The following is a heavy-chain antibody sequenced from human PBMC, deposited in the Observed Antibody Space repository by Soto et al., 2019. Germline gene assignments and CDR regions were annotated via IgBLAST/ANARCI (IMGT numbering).Heavy chain of an antibody. CDR2: ISYSGST. D-gene: IGHD4-17*01. Sequence: QVQLQESGPGLVKPSQTLSLTCTVSGGSISSGGYYWTWIRQYPGKGLEWIGYISYSGSTFYNPSIKSRVSISVDTSKNQFSLNLSSVTAADTAVYYCARGLSVTLFDYWGQGTLVTVSS. CDR1: GGSISSGGYY. CDR3: ARGLSVTLFDY. J-gene: IGHJ4*02. V-gene: IGHV4-31*03.